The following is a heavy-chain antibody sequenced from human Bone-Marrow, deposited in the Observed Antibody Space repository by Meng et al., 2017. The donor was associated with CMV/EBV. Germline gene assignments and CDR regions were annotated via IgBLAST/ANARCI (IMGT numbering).Heavy chain of an antibody. CDR3: ARLRWRYCSSSSCYGYYYYYGMDV. D-gene: IGHD2-2*01. CDR2: INHSGST. J-gene: IGHJ6*02. CDR1: GGSFSGSY. V-gene: IGHV4-34*01. Sequence: LEPLSLTCAVPGGSFSGSYWSWFRQPPGKGLEWIGEINHSGSTNYNPSLKSRVTTSVDTSKNPFSLKLSSVTAADTAVYYCARLRWRYCSSSSCYGYYYYYGMDVWGQGTKVTVSS.